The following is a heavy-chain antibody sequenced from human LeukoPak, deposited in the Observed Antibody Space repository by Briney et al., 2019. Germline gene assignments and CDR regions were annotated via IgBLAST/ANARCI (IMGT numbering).Heavy chain of an antibody. CDR2: IHYSGLT. J-gene: IGHJ4*02. CDR1: GVSVSGGTYY. CDR3: ARDPPEDEWNSLDS. V-gene: IGHV4-61*01. D-gene: IGHD1-7*01. Sequence: PSATLSLTCAVSGVSVSGGTYYWSWIRQAPGKGLEWIGFIHYSGLTVYSPSLQSRVSMSVDTSRNQFSLDLSSVTAADTALYYCARDPPEDEWNSLDSWGQGILVTVSS.